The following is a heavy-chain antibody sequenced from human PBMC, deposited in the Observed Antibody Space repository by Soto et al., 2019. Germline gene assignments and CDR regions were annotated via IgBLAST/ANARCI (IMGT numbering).Heavy chain of an antibody. CDR1: GFTFSSYA. D-gene: IGHD3-3*01. CDR3: AKDLGITIFVGRGEDWFDP. CDR2: ISGSGGST. V-gene: IGHV3-23*01. J-gene: IGHJ5*02. Sequence: EVQLLESGGGLVQPGGSLRLSCAASGFTFSSYAMSWVRQAPGKGLEWVSAISGSGGSTYYADSVKGRFTISRDNSKNTLYLQMNSLRAEDTAVYYCAKDLGITIFVGRGEDWFDPWGQGTLVTVSS.